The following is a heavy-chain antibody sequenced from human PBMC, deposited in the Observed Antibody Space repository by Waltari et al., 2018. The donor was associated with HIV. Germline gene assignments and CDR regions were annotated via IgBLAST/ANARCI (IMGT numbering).Heavy chain of an antibody. CDR3: GREGDYYDSSPFDY. CDR2: RSWDGSNK. CDR1: GFTFNPLP. Sequence: QVQLVESGGGVVPPGRSLPLSCAAAGFTFNPLPMHWVRQAPGKWVEWVAVRSWDGSNKHYADSVKGRCTSSRDNYRNSLYLKMSSLRAEDTAVYYCGREGDYYDSSPFDYWGQGTLVTVSS. V-gene: IGHV3-30-3*01. D-gene: IGHD3-22*01. J-gene: IGHJ4*02.